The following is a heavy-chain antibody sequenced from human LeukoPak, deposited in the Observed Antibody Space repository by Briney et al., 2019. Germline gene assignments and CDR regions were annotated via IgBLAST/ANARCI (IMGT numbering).Heavy chain of an antibody. Sequence: SETLSLTCTVSGGSIRSYYWIWIRQPPGKGLEWVGNIYDSGNTYYNPSIKRRLTISVGTSKDHFSLRLTSVPAADTAVYYCARRVTSTSYFDYWGQGALVTVSS. D-gene: IGHD2-21*02. CDR3: ARRVTSTSYFDY. CDR2: IYDSGNT. V-gene: IGHV4-59*01. CDR1: GGSIRSYY. J-gene: IGHJ4*02.